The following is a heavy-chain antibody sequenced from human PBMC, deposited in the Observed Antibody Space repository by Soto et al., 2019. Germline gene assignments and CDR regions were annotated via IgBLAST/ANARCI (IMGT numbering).Heavy chain of an antibody. V-gene: IGHV1-69*04. CDR1: GGTFSSYT. Sequence: SVKVSCKASGGTFSSYTISWVRQAPGQGLEWMGRIIPILGIANYAQKFQGRVTITADKSTSTAYMELSSLRSEDTAVYYCAREGSYYYGSGSLSHFDYWGQGTLVTVSS. CDR3: AREGSYYYGSGSLSHFDY. CDR2: IIPILGIA. D-gene: IGHD3-10*01. J-gene: IGHJ4*02.